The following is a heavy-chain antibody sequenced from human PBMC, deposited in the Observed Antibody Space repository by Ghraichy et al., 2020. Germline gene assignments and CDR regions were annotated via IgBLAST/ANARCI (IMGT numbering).Heavy chain of an antibody. J-gene: IGHJ4*02. CDR2: IYYSGST. D-gene: IGHD3-10*01. CDR3: ARGRPLDEFDY. CDR1: GGSVSSGSYY. V-gene: IGHV4-61*01. Sequence: SETLSLTCTVSGGSVSSGSYYWSWIRQPPGKGLEWIGYIYYSGSTNYNPSLKSRVTISVDTSKNQFSLKLSSVTAADTAVYYCARGRPLDEFDYWGQGTLVTVSS.